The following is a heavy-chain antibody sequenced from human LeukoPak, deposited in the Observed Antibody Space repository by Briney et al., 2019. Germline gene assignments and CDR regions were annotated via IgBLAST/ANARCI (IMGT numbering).Heavy chain of an antibody. Sequence: GGSLRLSCAASGFTFSSYSMNWVRQAPGKGLEWVSSISGGSTYIDYADSVKGRFTISRDNAKNSLYLQMNSLRAEDTAVYYCARDVYYGMDVWGQGTTFTASS. CDR1: GFTFSSYS. CDR2: ISGGSTYI. J-gene: IGHJ6*02. CDR3: ARDVYYGMDV. V-gene: IGHV3-21*01.